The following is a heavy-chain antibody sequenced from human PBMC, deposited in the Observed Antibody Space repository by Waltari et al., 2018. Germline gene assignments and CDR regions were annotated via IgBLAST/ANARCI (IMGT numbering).Heavy chain of an antibody. CDR3: AADRNLYYDFWSGYSAYGMDV. D-gene: IGHD3-3*01. Sequence: QMQLVQSGPEVKKPGTSVKVSCKASGFTFTSSAVQWVRQARGQRLEWIGWIVVGSGNTNYAQKFQERVTITRDMSTSTAYMELSSLRSEDTAVYYCAADRNLYYDFWSGYSAYGMDVWGQGTTVTVSS. V-gene: IGHV1-58*01. CDR2: IVVGSGNT. CDR1: GFTFTSSA. J-gene: IGHJ6*02.